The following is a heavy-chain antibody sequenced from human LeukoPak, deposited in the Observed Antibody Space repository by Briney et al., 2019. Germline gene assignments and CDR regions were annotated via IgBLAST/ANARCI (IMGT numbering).Heavy chain of an antibody. D-gene: IGHD3-3*01. CDR3: ARDRSGYFQN. J-gene: IGHJ1*01. V-gene: IGHV3-66*01. Sequence: GGSLRLSCAASGFTVSSNYMSWARQDPGEGLELVSVIYSGGSTYYADSVKGRFTISRDNSKNTLYLQMNSLRAEDTAVYYCARDRSGYFQNWGQGTLVTVSS. CDR2: IYSGGST. CDR1: GFTVSSNY.